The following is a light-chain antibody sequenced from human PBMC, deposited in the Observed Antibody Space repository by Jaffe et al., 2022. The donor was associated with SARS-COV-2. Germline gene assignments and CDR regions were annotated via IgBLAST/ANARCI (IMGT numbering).Light chain of an antibody. V-gene: IGLV1-40*01. J-gene: IGLJ1*01. CDR1: SSNIGAGND. CDR3: QSYDSSLRVPL. Sequence: QSVLTQPPSVSGAPGQRVTISCTGSSSNIGAGNDVQWYQQLPGTAPKLLIYGNNNRPSGVPDRFSGSKSGTSASLAITGLQSEDEADYYCQSYDSSLRVPLFGTGAKVTVL. CDR2: GNN.